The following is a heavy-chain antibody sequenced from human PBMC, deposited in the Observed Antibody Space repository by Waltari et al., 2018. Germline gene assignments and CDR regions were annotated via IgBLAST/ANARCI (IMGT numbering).Heavy chain of an antibody. D-gene: IGHD3-16*01. CDR3: ARHAWGYFQY. Sequence: EVQLVESGGGLVQPGGSLRLSCAASGFTFNKFWMTWVRQAPGKGLEWLANINQGGREKYYVDSLKGRFTISRDNAKNSLYLQMTSLRAEDTAVYYCARHAWGYFQYWGQGTLVTVSS. J-gene: IGHJ1*01. CDR2: INQGGREK. V-gene: IGHV3-7*01. CDR1: GFTFNKFW.